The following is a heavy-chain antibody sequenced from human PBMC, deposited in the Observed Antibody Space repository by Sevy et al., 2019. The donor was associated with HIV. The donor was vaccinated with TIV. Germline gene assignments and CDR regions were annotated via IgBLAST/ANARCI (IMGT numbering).Heavy chain of an antibody. J-gene: IGHJ4*02. CDR1: GYSISSGYY. D-gene: IGHD6-6*01. CDR3: ARTYSSSPGRDYFDY. CDR2: IYHSGST. V-gene: IGHV4-38-2*01. Sequence: SETLSLTCAVSGYSISSGYYWGWIRQPPGKGLEWIGSIYHSGSTYYNPSLKSRVTISVDTSKNQFSLKLSSVTAADTAVYYCARTYSSSPGRDYFDYWGQGTLVTVSS.